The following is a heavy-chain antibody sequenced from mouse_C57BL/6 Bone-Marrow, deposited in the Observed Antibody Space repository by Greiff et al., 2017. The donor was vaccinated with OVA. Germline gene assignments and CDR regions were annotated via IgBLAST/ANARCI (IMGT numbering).Heavy chain of an antibody. CDR2: ITHSGET. J-gene: IGHJ4*01. Sequence: KLLESGPGLVKPSQSLFLTCSITGFPITSGYYWIWIRRSPGKPLEWMGYITHSGETFYNPSLQSPISITRETSKNQFFLQLNSVTTEDTAMYYCAGVLTGFYAMDYWGQGTSVTVSS. CDR3: AGVLTGFYAMDY. CDR1: GFPITSGYY. V-gene: IGHV12-3*01. D-gene: IGHD4-1*01.